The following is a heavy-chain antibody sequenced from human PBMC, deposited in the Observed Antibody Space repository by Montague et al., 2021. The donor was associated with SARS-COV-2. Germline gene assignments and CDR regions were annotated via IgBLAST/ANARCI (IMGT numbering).Heavy chain of an antibody. CDR3: ARLLPDGTVVATDIPFDS. D-gene: IGHD2-21*02. CDR2: INHSGST. V-gene: IGHV4-34*01. Sequence: SETLSLTCAVYGGSFSGYYWSWIRQPPGKGLEWIGEINHSGSTNYNPSLKSRVTISVDTSENQFSLKLRSVIAADTAVYYCARLLPDGTVVATDIPFDSWGQGTLVTVSS. CDR1: GGSFSGYY. J-gene: IGHJ4*02.